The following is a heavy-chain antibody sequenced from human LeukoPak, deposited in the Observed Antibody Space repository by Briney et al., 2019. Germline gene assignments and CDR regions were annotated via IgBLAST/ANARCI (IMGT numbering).Heavy chain of an antibody. D-gene: IGHD5-18*01. Sequence: ASVKVSCKASGYSFTGYYMHWVRQAPGQGLEWMGWINPNSGGTKYAQKFKGGVTMTRDTSISTAYMELSRLRSDDTAVYYCARVDTAMVAGGGDYWGQGTLVTVSS. J-gene: IGHJ4*02. CDR1: GYSFTGYY. V-gene: IGHV1-2*02. CDR3: ARVDTAMVAGGGDY. CDR2: INPNSGGT.